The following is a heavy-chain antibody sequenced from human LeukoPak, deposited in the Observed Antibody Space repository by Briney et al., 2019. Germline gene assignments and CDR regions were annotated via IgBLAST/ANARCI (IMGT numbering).Heavy chain of an antibody. J-gene: IGHJ6*02. CDR1: GYTFTSYD. Sequence: ASVKVSCKASGYTFTSYDINWVRQATEQGLEWMGWMNPNSGNTGYAQKFQGRVTMTRNTSISTAYMELSSLRSEDTAVYYCARNSLILLWFGELLAYYYYGMDVWGQGTTVTVSS. CDR2: MNPNSGNT. V-gene: IGHV1-8*01. D-gene: IGHD3-10*01. CDR3: ARNSLILLWFGELLAYYYYGMDV.